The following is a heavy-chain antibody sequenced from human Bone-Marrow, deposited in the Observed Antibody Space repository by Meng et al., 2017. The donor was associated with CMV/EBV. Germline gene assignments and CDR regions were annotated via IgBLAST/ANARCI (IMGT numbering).Heavy chain of an antibody. Sequence: GSLRLSCTVSGGSISSYYWSWIRQPPGKGLEWIGYIYYSGSTNYNPSLKSRVTISVDTSKNQFSLKLSSVTAADTAVYYCARGRGSYYGSGSYLSWGQGTLVTVSS. D-gene: IGHD3-10*01. J-gene: IGHJ4*02. CDR3: ARGRGSYYGSGSYLS. V-gene: IGHV4-59*01. CDR1: GGSISSYY. CDR2: IYYSGST.